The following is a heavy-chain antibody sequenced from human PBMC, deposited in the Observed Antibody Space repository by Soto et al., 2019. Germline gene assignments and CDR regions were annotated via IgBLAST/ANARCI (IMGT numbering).Heavy chain of an antibody. CDR1: GGSMTGYF. J-gene: IGHJ4*02. Sequence: KPSETLSLTCTVSGGSMTGYFWTWIRQPAGKGLEWIGHVNNSGNADYNASFASRISMAVDTSKRQFSPKVTSVTAADTAVYYCARTHWVSATEYWGQGTLVTVSS. V-gene: IGHV4-4*07. D-gene: IGHD2-21*02. CDR3: ARTHWVSATEY. CDR2: VNNSGNA.